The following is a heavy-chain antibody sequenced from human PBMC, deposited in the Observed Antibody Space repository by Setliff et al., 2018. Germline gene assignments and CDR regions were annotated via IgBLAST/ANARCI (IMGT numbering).Heavy chain of an antibody. D-gene: IGHD2-15*01. CDR1: GHTFSSYD. CDR2: MNPNSGNT. V-gene: IGHV1-8*01. Sequence: ASVKVSCKASGHTFSSYDINWVRQASGQGLEWMGWMNPNSGNTGYAQKFQGRVTMTRNTSINTAYMELSSLRSQDTAVYYCARGRGGNPNWYFDLWGRGALVTVSS. J-gene: IGHJ2*01. CDR3: ARGRGGNPNWYFDL.